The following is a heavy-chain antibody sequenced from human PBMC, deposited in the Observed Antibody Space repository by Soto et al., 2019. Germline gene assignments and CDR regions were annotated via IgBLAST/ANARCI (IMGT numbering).Heavy chain of an antibody. D-gene: IGHD6-13*01. V-gene: IGHV1-8*01. CDR3: ASVLLNAAGPFRFFLTSVGSVGNRPTGCFDS. CDR2: MNPNRGNT. CDR1: GYTFTSYD. J-gene: IGHJ5*01. Sequence: GASVKVSCKASGYTFTSYDINWVRQATGQGLEWMGWMNPNRGNTGYAQKSQGRVTMTSNTSISTAYMELSSLRSEDTTLYYCASVLLNAAGPFRFFLTSVGSVGNRPTGCFDSWGQGTLVTVSS.